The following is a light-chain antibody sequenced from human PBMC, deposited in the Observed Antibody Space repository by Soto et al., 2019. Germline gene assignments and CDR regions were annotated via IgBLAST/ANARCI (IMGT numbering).Light chain of an antibody. J-gene: IGKJ4*01. CDR2: AAS. CDR1: QGISSY. V-gene: IGKV1-9*01. Sequence: DIQLTQSPSFLSASVGDRVTITCRASQGISSYLAWYQQKPGKAPKLLIYAASILQTGVPSRFSGSGSGTEFTLTISSLQPEDFATYYCQQLNSYPTFGGGTKVEIK. CDR3: QQLNSYPT.